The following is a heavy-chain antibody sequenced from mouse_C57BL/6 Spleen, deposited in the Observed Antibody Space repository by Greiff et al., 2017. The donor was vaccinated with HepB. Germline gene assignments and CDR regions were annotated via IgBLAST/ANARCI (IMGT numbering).Heavy chain of an antibody. V-gene: IGHV1-82*01. Sequence: VQLQQSGPELVKPGASVKISCKASGYAFSSSWMNWVKQRPGKGLEWIGRIYPGDGDTNYNGKFKGKATLTADKSSSTAYMQLSSLTSEDAAVYFCANYDSNLYYWGQGTTLTVSS. CDR1: GYAFSSSW. J-gene: IGHJ2*01. CDR2: IYPGDGDT. D-gene: IGHD2-5*01. CDR3: ANYDSNLYY.